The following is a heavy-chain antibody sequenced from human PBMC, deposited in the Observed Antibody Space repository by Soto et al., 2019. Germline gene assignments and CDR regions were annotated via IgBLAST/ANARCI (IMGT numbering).Heavy chain of an antibody. CDR3: ARGQYDCWRGYCALGFSWFDP. J-gene: IGHJ5*02. V-gene: IGHV1-2*04. Sequence: GASVKVSCKASGYTFTGYYMHWVRQAPGQGLEWMGWINPNSGGTNYAQKFQGWVTMTRDTSISTAYMELSRLRSDDTAVYYCARGQYDCWRGYCALGFSWFDPWGQGTLVTVS. D-gene: IGHD3-3*01. CDR1: GYTFTGYY. CDR2: INPNSGGT.